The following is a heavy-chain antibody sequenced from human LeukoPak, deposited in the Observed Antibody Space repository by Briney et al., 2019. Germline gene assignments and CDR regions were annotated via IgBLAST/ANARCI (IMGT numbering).Heavy chain of an antibody. CDR1: GCTFSSYA. Sequence: SVKVSCKASGCTFSSYATSWVRQAPGQGLEWMGGIIPIFGTANYAQKFQGRVTITTDESTSTAYMELSSLRSEYTAVYYCVPTAGYSSGWYNFDYWGQGTLVTVSS. D-gene: IGHD6-19*01. J-gene: IGHJ4*02. CDR2: IIPIFGTA. CDR3: VPTAGYSSGWYNFDY. V-gene: IGHV1-69*05.